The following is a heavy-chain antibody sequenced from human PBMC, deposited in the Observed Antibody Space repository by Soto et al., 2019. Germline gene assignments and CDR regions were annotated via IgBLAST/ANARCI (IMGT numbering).Heavy chain of an antibody. CDR2: ISYDGSNK. D-gene: IGHD2-15*01. Sequence: QVQLVESGGGVVQPGRSLRLSCAASGFTFSSYAMHWVRQAPGKGLEWVAVISYDGSNKYYADSVKGRFTISRDNSKNTLYLQMNSLRAEDTAVYYCARSGSGPFDYWGQGTLVTVSS. CDR1: GFTFSSYA. V-gene: IGHV3-30-3*01. J-gene: IGHJ4*02. CDR3: ARSGSGPFDY.